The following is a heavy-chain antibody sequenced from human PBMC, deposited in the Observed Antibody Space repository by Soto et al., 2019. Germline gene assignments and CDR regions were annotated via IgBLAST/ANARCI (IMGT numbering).Heavy chain of an antibody. V-gene: IGHV3-33*01. D-gene: IGHD2-21*02. CDR2: IWYEGFNI. CDR1: GFTFSTYG. Sequence: QVQLVESGGGVVQPGRSLRLSCAAAGFTFSTYGMHWVRQTPGKGLEWVAVIWYEGFNIYYADSVKGRFTISRDDSKNKVYLEMNSLRSGDRAVYYCARAGPYCGSDCYPWAFDIWGHGTVVTVSS. CDR3: ARAGPYCGSDCYPWAFDI. J-gene: IGHJ3*02.